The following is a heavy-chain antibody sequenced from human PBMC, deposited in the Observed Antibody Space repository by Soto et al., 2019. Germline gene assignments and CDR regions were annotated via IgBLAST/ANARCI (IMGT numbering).Heavy chain of an antibody. CDR3: ARVPPTGGYYGMDV. D-gene: IGHD1-26*01. Sequence: SETLSLTCTVSGGSISSYHWTWIRDPPGKGLEWIGYIYYSGSTNYNPSLKSRLTISVDTSNNQCSLKLTSVTSPDTAVYYCARVPPTGGYYGMDVWGQGTTVTVSS. J-gene: IGHJ6*02. V-gene: IGHV4-59*01. CDR1: GGSISSYH. CDR2: IYYSGST.